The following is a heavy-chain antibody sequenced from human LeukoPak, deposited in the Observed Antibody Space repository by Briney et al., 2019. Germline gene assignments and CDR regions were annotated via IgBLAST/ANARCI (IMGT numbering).Heavy chain of an antibody. CDR3: AVVRGVILVY. CDR1: GFTFSSYE. J-gene: IGHJ4*02. CDR2: ISSSGSTI. Sequence: GGSLRLSCAASGFTFSSYEMNWVRQAPGKGLEGVSYISSSGSTIYYADSVKGRFTISRDNAKNSLYLQMNSLRAEDTAVYYCAVVRGVILVYWGQGTLVTVSS. V-gene: IGHV3-48*03. D-gene: IGHD3-10*01.